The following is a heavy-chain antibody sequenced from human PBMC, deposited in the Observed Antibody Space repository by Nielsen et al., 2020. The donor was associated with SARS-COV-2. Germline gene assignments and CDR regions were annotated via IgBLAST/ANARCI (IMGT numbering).Heavy chain of an antibody. Sequence: GESLKISCKASGYTFTGYYMHWVRQAPGQGLEWMGWINPNSGGTNYAQKFQGWVTMTRDTSISTAYMELSRLRSDDTAVYYCARDRRSHYYGMDVWGQGTTVTVSS. CDR1: GYTFTGYY. V-gene: IGHV1-2*04. J-gene: IGHJ6*02. CDR2: INPNSGGT. CDR3: ARDRRSHYYGMDV. D-gene: IGHD4-17*01.